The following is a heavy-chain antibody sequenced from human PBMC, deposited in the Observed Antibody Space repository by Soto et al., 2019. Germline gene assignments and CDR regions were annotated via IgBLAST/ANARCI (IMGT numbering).Heavy chain of an antibody. CDR1: GYTFTSYY. CDR3: ARGYSSGWYGSWFDP. D-gene: IGHD6-19*01. Sequence: ASVKVSCKASGYTFTSYYMHWVRQAPGQGLEWMGIINPSGGSTSYAQKFQGRVTMTRDTSTSTVYMELSSLRSEDTAVYYCARGYSSGWYGSWFDPWGQGXLVTVYS. V-gene: IGHV1-46*01. CDR2: INPSGGST. J-gene: IGHJ5*02.